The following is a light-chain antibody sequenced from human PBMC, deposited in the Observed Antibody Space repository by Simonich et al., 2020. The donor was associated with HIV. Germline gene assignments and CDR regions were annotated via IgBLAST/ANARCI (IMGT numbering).Light chain of an antibody. CDR3: QQYNNWPPLT. V-gene: IGKV1-5*03. CDR1: QSISTW. J-gene: IGKJ4*01. Sequence: DIQMTQSPSSLSASVGDRVTITCRASQSISTWLAWYQQKPGKAPKLLIYKASSLESGVPSRFSGSGFGTEFTLTISSLQSEDFAVYYCQQYNNWPPLTFGGGTKVEIK. CDR2: KAS.